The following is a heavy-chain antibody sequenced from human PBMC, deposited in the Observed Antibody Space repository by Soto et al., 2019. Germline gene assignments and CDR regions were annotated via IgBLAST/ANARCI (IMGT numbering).Heavy chain of an antibody. J-gene: IGHJ4*02. CDR3: ARVVPYYESSHSYFAC. Sequence: SQPLSLTCAISGDSVSGNSAACNWIRQSPSRGLEWLGRTYYRSKWYNDYAVSVKSRITVTPDTSKNQFSLHLNSVTPEDTAVYYCARVVPYYESSHSYFACRGQPARVTV. CDR1: GDSVSGNSAA. V-gene: IGHV6-1*01. D-gene: IGHD3-16*01. CDR2: TYYRSKWYN.